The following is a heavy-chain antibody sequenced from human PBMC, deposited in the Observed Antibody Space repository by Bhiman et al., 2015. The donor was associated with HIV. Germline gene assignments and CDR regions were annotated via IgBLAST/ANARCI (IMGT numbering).Heavy chain of an antibody. J-gene: IGHJ6*03. CDR3: AKCDGDYDFGYSYYYMDV. V-gene: IGHV3-23*04. CDR2: ISGSGRST. D-gene: IGHD4-17*01. CDR1: GFTFSRYE. Sequence: EVQVVESGGGLVQPGGSLRLSCVASGFTFSRYEMTWVRQAPGKGLEWVSGISGSGRSTYYADSVKGRFTISRDNSKTTLYLQMISLRAEDTAVYYCAKCDGDYDFGYSYYYMDVWGKGTTVTVSS.